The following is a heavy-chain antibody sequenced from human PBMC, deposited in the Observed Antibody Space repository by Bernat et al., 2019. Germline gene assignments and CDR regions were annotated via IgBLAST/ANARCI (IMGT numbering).Heavy chain of an antibody. J-gene: IGHJ3*01. D-gene: IGHD1-20*01. CDR2: IKSKSDGGTI. V-gene: IGHV3-15*01. CDR3: TASITSGTFDV. CDR1: GFTFTNAW. Sequence: VGGGESGGGLGEPGGSRRVSCAASGFTFTNAWMIWVRQAPGKGLEWVGRIKSKSDGGTIDYAAHARDRFTISGDASKNTLFLQMNSLKSEDTAVYYCTASITSGTFDVWGLGTMVTVSP.